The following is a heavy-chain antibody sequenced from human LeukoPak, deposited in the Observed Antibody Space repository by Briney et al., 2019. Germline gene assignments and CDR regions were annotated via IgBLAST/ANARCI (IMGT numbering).Heavy chain of an antibody. D-gene: IGHD4-11*01. J-gene: IGHJ4*02. V-gene: IGHV3-30-3*01. Sequence: GRSLRLSCAASEVTFRNYAVHWVRQAPGKGLQWVAVISYDGNTIHYADSVKGRFIISRDTSKNTLYLRMNSLRAEDTAVYYCARSGGLQKFDYWGQGTLVTVSS. CDR3: ARSGGLQKFDY. CDR2: ISYDGNTI. CDR1: EVTFRNYA.